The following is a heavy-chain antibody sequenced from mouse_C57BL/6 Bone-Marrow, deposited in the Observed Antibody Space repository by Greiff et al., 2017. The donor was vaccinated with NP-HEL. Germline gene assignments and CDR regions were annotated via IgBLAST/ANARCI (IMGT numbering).Heavy chain of an antibody. D-gene: IGHD2-4*01. CDR1: GYTFTSYW. J-gene: IGHJ3*01. Sequence: QVQLQQPGAELVKPGASVKLSCKASGYTFTSYWMHWVKQRPGQGLEWIGMIHPNSGSTNYNEKFKSKATLTVDKSSSTAYMQLSSLTSEDSAVYDCARAQIYYDYDGFAYWGQGTLVTVSA. V-gene: IGHV1-64*01. CDR2: IHPNSGST. CDR3: ARAQIYYDYDGFAY.